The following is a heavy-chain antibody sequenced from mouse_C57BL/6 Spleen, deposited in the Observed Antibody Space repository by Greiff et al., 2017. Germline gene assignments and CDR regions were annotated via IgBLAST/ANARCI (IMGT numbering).Heavy chain of an antibody. J-gene: IGHJ2*01. V-gene: IGHV1-54*01. Sequence: VQLQQSGAELVRPGTSVKVSCKASGYAFTNYLIEWVKQRPGQGLEWIGVINPGSGGTNYNEKFKGKATLTADKSSSTAYMQLSSLTSEDSAVYFCARGRLSLLGSWGQGTTLTVSS. CDR2: INPGSGGT. CDR1: GYAFTNYL. CDR3: ARGRLSLLGS. D-gene: IGHD3-2*02.